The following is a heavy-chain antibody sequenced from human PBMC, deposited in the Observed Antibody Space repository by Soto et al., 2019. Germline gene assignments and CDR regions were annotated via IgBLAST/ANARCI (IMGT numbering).Heavy chain of an antibody. D-gene: IGHD2-2*01. CDR1: GLTFSSYA. Sequence: TGGSLRLSCAASGLTFSSYAMSWVRQAPGKGLEWVSAISGSGGSTYYADSVKGRFTISRDNSKNTLYLQMNSLRADDTAVYYCVAICSSISCSNFDYWGQGTLVTVSS. CDR2: ISGSGGST. CDR3: VAICSSISCSNFDY. V-gene: IGHV3-23*01. J-gene: IGHJ4*02.